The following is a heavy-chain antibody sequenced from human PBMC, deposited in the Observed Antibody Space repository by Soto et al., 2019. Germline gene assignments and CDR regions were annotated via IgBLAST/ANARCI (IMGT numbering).Heavy chain of an antibody. Sequence: PSETLSLTCTVSGGSISSYYWSWIRQPPGKGLEWIGYIYYSGSTNYNPSLKSRVTISVDTSKNQFSLKLSSVTAADTAVYYCARVTVDNGNDVGWFVYWGQGTLVTVSS. V-gene: IGHV4-59*01. D-gene: IGHD1-20*01. CDR3: ARVTVDNGNDVGWFVY. CDR1: GGSISSYY. J-gene: IGHJ4*02. CDR2: IYYSGST.